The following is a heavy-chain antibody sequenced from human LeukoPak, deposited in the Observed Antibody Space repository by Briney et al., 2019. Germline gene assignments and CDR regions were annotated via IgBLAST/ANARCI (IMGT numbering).Heavy chain of an antibody. CDR2: IYSGGST. J-gene: IGHJ4*02. V-gene: IGHV3-53*01. CDR1: GFTVSSNY. CDR3: ARSPITSSGQENY. D-gene: IGHD6-19*01. Sequence: GGSLSLSCAASGFTVSSNYMSWVRQAPGKGLEWVSVIYSGGSTYYADSVKGRFTISRDNSKNTVYLQMNSLRAEDTAVYYCARSPITSSGQENYWGQGTLVTVSS.